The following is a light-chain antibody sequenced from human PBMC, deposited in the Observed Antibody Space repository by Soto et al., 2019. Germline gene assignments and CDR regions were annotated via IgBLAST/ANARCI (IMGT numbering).Light chain of an antibody. CDR1: QSITSW. Sequence: DIQMTQSPSTVSASVGDRVTITCRASQSITSWLAWYQQKPGKAPKLLIYKASSLESGVPSRFSGSGSGTEFTLTISSLQPDYFATYNCQQYSNYWTFGQGPKVKIK. V-gene: IGKV1-5*03. J-gene: IGKJ1*01. CDR3: QQYSNYWT. CDR2: KAS.